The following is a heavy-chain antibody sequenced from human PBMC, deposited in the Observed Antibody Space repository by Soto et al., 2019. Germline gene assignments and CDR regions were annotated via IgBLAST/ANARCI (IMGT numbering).Heavy chain of an antibody. J-gene: IGHJ4*02. CDR1: GFSFSISP. D-gene: IGHD7-27*01. V-gene: IGHV3-30-3*01. Sequence: PXGSLLLACSASGFSFSISPMHWVRQAPGKGPEWVALISYDGTNKFYADSVKGRFTISRDNSKSTLYLQVDSLRPEDAAVYYCEGDPKTSGGQHWAFNYFDSWGQGTLVTVYS. CDR2: ISYDGTNK. CDR3: EGDPKTSGGQHWAFNYFDS.